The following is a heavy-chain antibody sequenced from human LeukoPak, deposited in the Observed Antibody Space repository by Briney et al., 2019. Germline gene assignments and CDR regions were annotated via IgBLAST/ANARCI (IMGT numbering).Heavy chain of an antibody. Sequence: GGSLRLSCAASGFTFSSYAMSWVRQAPGKGLEWVSAISGSGGSTYYADSVKGRFTISRDNSKNTLYLQMNSLRAEDTAVYYCAKVTMVRGVTEYFQHWGQGTLVTVSS. CDR1: GFTFSSYA. J-gene: IGHJ1*01. D-gene: IGHD3-10*01. V-gene: IGHV3-23*01. CDR3: AKVTMVRGVTEYFQH. CDR2: ISGSGGST.